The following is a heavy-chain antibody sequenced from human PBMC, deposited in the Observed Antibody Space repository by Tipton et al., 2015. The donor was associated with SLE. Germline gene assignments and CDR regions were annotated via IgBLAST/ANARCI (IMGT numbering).Heavy chain of an antibody. CDR1: GGSISSSSYY. Sequence: TLSLTCTVSGGSISSSSYYWGWIRQPPGKGLEWIGSIYYSGSTYYNPSLKSRATISVDTSKNQFSLKLSSVTAADTAVYYCARDLRVGATDQHWGQGTLVTVSS. CDR2: IYYSGST. J-gene: IGHJ1*01. V-gene: IGHV4-39*07. CDR3: ARDLRVGATDQH. D-gene: IGHD1-26*01.